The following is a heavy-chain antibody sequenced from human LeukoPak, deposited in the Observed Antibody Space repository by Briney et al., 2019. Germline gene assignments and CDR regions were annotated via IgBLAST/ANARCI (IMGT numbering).Heavy chain of an antibody. CDR2: ISYDGSNK. J-gene: IGHJ4*02. V-gene: IGHV3-30*18. CDR1: GFVFSSYA. D-gene: IGHD4-11*01. Sequence: GGSLRLSCGGSGFVFSSYAMHWVRQAPGKGLEWEAVISYDGSNKYCAESVRGRFTISRGNSRDTVYLQMNSLRAEDTAMYYCAKDRYSDYGGVDYWGQGTLVTVSP. CDR3: AKDRYSDYGGVDY.